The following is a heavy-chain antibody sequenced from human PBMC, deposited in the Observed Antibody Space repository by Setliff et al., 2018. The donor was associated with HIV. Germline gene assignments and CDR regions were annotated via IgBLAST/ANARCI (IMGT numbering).Heavy chain of an antibody. CDR3: ARDRNVVVVAAYAFDI. D-gene: IGHD2-15*01. Sequence: GASVKVSCKTSGGTFSTYVISWVRQAPGQGLEWMGGIITIFGTPNYAQKFQGRVTMTRDTSTSTVYMELSSLRSEDTAVYYCARDRNVVVVAAYAFDIWGQGTMVTVSS. CDR2: IITIFGTP. CDR1: GGTFSTYV. V-gene: IGHV1-69*05. J-gene: IGHJ3*02.